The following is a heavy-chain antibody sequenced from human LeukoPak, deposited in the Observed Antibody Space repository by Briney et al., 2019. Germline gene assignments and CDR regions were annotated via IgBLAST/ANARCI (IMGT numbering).Heavy chain of an antibody. CDR2: INSDGSST. CDR1: GFTFSSYW. CDR3: AKDLDRKIHYYDSSGYSPDY. J-gene: IGHJ4*02. Sequence: GGSLRLSCAASGFTFSSYWMHWVRHAPGKGLVWVSRINSDGSSTSYADSVKGRFTISRDNAKNTLYLQMNSLRAEDTAVYYCAKDLDRKIHYYDSSGYSPDYWGQGTLVTVSS. V-gene: IGHV3-74*01. D-gene: IGHD3-22*01.